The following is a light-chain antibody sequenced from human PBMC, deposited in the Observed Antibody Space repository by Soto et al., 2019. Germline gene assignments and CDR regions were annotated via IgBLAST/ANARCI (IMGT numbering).Light chain of an antibody. CDR3: QQYNNWPPA. V-gene: IGKV3-15*01. Sequence: EIVMPQSPATLSVSQGERATLSCRASQSVSGNLAWYQQKPGQAPRLLIYGASTRATAIPARFSGSGSGTEFTLTISSLQSEDFAVYYCQQYNNWPPAFGQGTKVEIK. CDR2: GAS. CDR1: QSVSGN. J-gene: IGKJ1*01.